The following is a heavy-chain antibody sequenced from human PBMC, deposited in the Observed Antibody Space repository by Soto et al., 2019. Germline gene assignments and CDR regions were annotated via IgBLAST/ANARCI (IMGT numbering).Heavy chain of an antibody. D-gene: IGHD6-6*01. V-gene: IGHV1-2*02. Sequence: ASVKVSCKASGFSFTGYYIHWLRQAPGQGLEWMGWINAHSGGTEYAQKFQGRVTLTRDTSIATAYPTLTSLTSDDTALYYCAKDLTRQLTYWLDPWGQGTQVTVSS. J-gene: IGHJ5*02. CDR2: INAHSGGT. CDR1: GFSFTGYY. CDR3: AKDLTRQLTYWLDP.